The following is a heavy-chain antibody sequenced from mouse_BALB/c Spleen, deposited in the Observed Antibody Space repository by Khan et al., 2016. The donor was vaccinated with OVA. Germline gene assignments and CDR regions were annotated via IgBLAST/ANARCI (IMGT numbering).Heavy chain of an antibody. V-gene: IGHV1-87*01. CDR3: ATISEDAG. J-gene: IGHJ3*02. Sequence: VKLLESGAELARPGASVKLSCKASGYTFTSYWMQWVKQRPGQGLEWIGAIYPGDGDTRYTQKFKGKATLTADKSSSTAYMQLSSLASEDSAVYNCATISEDAGWGQGTLVTVSA. CDR2: IYPGDGDT. CDR1: GYTFTSYW.